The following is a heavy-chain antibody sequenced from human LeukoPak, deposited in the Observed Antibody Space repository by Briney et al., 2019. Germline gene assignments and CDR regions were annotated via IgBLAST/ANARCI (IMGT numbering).Heavy chain of an antibody. Sequence: PSETLSLTCTVSGGSISSYYWSWIRQPPGKGLEWIGYIYYSGSTNYNPSLKSRVTMSVDTSKNQFSLKLSSVTAADTAVYYCARGGYYDSSGYMTHDYWGQGTLVTVSS. CDR3: ARGGYYDSSGYMTHDY. D-gene: IGHD3-22*01. J-gene: IGHJ4*02. CDR1: GGSISSYY. CDR2: IYYSGST. V-gene: IGHV4-59*01.